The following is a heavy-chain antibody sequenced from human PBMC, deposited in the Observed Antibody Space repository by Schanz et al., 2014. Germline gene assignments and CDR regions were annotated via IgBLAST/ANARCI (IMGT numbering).Heavy chain of an antibody. D-gene: IGHD3-10*01. CDR3: ARHRTRITIIRAAIITYYYFDQ. J-gene: IGHJ4*02. CDR2: IHQSGGT. Sequence: QVQLQESGPGLVKPSETLSLTCTVSGGSIRGYYWSWIRQPPGKGLEWIGYIHQSGGTNYNPSLKSQVTMSVDTSNTQFSLRLSSVTAEDTAVYYCARHRTRITIIRAAIITYYYFDQWGQGTLVTVSS. V-gene: IGHV4-59*08. CDR1: GGSIRGYY.